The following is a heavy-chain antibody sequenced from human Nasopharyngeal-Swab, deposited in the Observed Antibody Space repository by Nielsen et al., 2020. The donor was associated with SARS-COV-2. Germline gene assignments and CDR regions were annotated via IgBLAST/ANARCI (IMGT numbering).Heavy chain of an antibody. CDR2: ISSSSSYI. Sequence: WIRQPPGKGLEWVSSISSSSSYIYYADSVKGRFTISRGNAKNSLYLQMNSLRAEDTAVYYCARDLGGSVPAAMGAFDIWGQGTMVTVSS. J-gene: IGHJ3*02. V-gene: IGHV3-21*01. D-gene: IGHD2-2*01. CDR3: ARDLGGSVPAAMGAFDI.